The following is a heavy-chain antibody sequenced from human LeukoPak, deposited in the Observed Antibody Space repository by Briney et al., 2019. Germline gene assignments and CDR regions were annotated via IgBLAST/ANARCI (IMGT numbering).Heavy chain of an antibody. CDR1: GGSISSYY. V-gene: IGHV4-59*01. D-gene: IGHD2-2*01. CDR2: IYYSGST. CDR3: ATSMTRTYYFDY. Sequence: SETLSLTCTVSGGSISSYYWSWIRQPPGKGLEWIGYIYYSGSTNYNPSLKSRVTISVDTSKNQFSLKLSSVTAADTAVYYCATSMTRTYYFDYWGQGTLVTASS. J-gene: IGHJ4*02.